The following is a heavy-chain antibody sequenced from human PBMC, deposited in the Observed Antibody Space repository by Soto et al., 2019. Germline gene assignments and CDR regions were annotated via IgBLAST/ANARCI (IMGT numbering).Heavy chain of an antibody. V-gene: IGHV3-23*01. J-gene: IGHJ6*02. CDR1: GFTFSSCA. CDR3: AKGRSYYYYYGVDV. CDR2: IIDSGGST. Sequence: GVLRLSCAASGFTFSSCAMCWVRQAPGKGLEWVSDIIDSGGSTYYADSVKGRFTISRDNSKSTLYLQMNSLRAEDTALYYCAKGRSYYYYYGVDVWGQGTTVTVSS.